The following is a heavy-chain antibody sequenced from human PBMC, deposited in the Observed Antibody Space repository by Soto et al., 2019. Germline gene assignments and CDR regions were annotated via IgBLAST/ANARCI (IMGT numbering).Heavy chain of an antibody. Sequence: PGESLKISCKGSGYSFTSYWISWVRQMPGKGLEWMGRIDPSDSYTYYSPSFQGHVTISADKSISTAYLQWSSLKASDTAMYYCASSVATIVGAYYYYGMDVWGQGTTVTVSS. D-gene: IGHD5-12*01. CDR2: IDPSDSYT. V-gene: IGHV5-10-1*01. CDR1: GYSFTSYW. CDR3: ASSVATIVGAYYYYGMDV. J-gene: IGHJ6*02.